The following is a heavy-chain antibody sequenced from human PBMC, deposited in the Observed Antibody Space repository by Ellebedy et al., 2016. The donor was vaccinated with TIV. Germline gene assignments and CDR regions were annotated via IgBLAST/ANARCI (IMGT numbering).Heavy chain of an antibody. J-gene: IGHJ4*02. Sequence: AASVKVSRKASGYTLMSYVICWVRPAPGQGLEWMGWVSPTDGNTNYAQKFQGRVNLTIDTFTGTGYMELRNLRSDDTALYYCARGFRYGSGRWPLDYWGQGTLVTVSS. CDR1: GYTLMSYV. D-gene: IGHD4-23*01. CDR2: VSPTDGNT. CDR3: ARGFRYGSGRWPLDY. V-gene: IGHV1-18*01.